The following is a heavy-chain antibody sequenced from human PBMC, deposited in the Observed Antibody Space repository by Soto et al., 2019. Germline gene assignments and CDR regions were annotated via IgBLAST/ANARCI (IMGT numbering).Heavy chain of an antibody. CDR3: ARVGDGYNLNY. D-gene: IGHD5-12*01. CDR2: ISSSGSTK. J-gene: IGHJ4*02. Sequence: LRLSCAASGFTFSRYEMNWVRQAPGKGLEWVSYISSSGSTKYYADSVKGRFTISRDNAKNSLYLQMNSLRVEDTAVYYCARVGDGYNLNYWGQGTLVTVSS. V-gene: IGHV3-48*03. CDR1: GFTFSRYE.